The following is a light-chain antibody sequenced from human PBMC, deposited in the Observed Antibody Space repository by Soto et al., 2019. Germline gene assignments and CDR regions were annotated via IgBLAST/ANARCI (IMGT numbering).Light chain of an antibody. CDR3: QQYDNVPWT. V-gene: IGKV1-33*01. CDR1: QDIHHY. J-gene: IGKJ1*01. CDR2: SAV. Sequence: DIQMTQSPSSLSASVGDRVTITCQTTQDIHHYLNWYQQKPGKAPELLIFSAVNSEAGVTSRFSGSRSGTEYTLTITNVQPEDIATYFCQQYDNVPWTFGQGTRVEIK.